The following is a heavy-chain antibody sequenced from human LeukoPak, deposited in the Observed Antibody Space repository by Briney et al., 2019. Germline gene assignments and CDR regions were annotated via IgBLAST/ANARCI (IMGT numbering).Heavy chain of an antibody. CDR1: GGTFSSYA. V-gene: IGHV1-69*04. J-gene: IGHJ4*02. CDR3: AREVDGYNDLDY. CDR2: IIPIFGIA. D-gene: IGHD5-24*01. Sequence: SVKVSCKASGGTFSSYAISWVRQAPGQGLEWVGRIIPIFGIANYAQKFQGRVTITADKSTSTAYMELSSLRSEDTAVYYCAREVDGYNDLDYWGQGTLVTVSS.